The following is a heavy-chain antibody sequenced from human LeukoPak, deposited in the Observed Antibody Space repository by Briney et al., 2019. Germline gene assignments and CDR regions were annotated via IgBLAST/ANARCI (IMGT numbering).Heavy chain of an antibody. V-gene: IGHV1-69*13. CDR1: GGTFSSYA. CDR2: IIPIFGTA. D-gene: IGHD5-12*01. CDR3: ARVEYSGWNLEY. J-gene: IGHJ4*02. Sequence: SVKVSCKASGGTFSSYAISWVRQAPGQGLEWMGGIIPIFGTANYAQKFQGRVTITADESTSTAYMELSSLRDEDTAVYYCARVEYSGWNLEYWGQGTLVTVSS.